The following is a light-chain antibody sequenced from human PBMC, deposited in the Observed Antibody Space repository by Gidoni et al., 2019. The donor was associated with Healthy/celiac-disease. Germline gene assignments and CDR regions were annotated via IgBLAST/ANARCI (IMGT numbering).Light chain of an antibody. J-gene: IGKJ1*01. CDR1: QSISSW. CDR3: QQYNSYRRT. V-gene: IGKV1-5*01. Sequence: DIQMPQSPSTLSASVGDRVTITCRASQSISSWLAWYQQKPGKAPKLLIYDASSLESGVPSRFSGSGSGTEFTLTISSLQPDDFATYYCQQYNSYRRTFGQGTKVEIK. CDR2: DAS.